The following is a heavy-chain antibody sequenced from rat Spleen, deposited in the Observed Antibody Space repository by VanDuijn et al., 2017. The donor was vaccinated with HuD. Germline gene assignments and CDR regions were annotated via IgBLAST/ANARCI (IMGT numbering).Heavy chain of an antibody. J-gene: IGHJ2*01. V-gene: IGHV5-29*01. Sequence: EVQLVESDGGLVQPGRSLKLSCAASGFTFSDYYMAWVRQAPTKGLEWVATINYDGTSPYYRDSVKGRFTISRDNAKSTLYLQMDSLRSEDTATYYCARRRRNWYYFDYWGQGVMVTVSS. CDR3: ARRRRNWYYFDY. D-gene: IGHD5-1*01. CDR2: INYDGTSP. CDR1: GFTFSDYY.